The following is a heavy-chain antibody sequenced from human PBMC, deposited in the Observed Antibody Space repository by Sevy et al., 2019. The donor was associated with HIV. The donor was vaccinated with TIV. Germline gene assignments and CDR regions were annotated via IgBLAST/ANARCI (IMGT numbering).Heavy chain of an antibody. Sequence: GGCLRLSCAASGFTVNSNYMSWVRQAPGKGLEGVSVIYSDGTTYHADSVKDRFTISRDNSKNTLYLQMNSLRAEDTAVYYCARGKSGYGYALNYWGQGTLVTVSS. D-gene: IGHD5-18*01. J-gene: IGHJ4*02. CDR3: ARGKSGYGYALNY. V-gene: IGHV3-66*01. CDR1: GFTVNSNY. CDR2: IYSDGTT.